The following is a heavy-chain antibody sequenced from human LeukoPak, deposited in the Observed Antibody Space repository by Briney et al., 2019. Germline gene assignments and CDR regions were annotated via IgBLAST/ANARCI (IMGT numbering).Heavy chain of an antibody. CDR1: GYTFTSYG. J-gene: IGHJ6*03. CDR3: ARDLGSGNSYYYYYMDV. V-gene: IGHV1-18*01. CDR2: ISAYNGNT. Sequence: ASVKVSCKASGYTFTSYGISWVRQAPGQGLEWMGWISAYNGNTSYAQKPQGRVTMTTDTSTSTAYMELRSLRSDDTAVYYCARDLGSGNSYYYYYMDVWGKGTTVTVSS. D-gene: IGHD4-23*01.